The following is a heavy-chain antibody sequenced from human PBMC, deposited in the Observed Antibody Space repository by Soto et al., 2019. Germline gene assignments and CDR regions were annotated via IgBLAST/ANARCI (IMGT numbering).Heavy chain of an antibody. J-gene: IGHJ6*02. V-gene: IGHV3-33*01. D-gene: IGHD3-10*01. CDR2: IWYDGTEQ. Sequence: QVQLVESGAGVVQPGRSLRLSCAPSGFTFRTYDMHWVRQAPGKGLEWVAVIWYDGTEQYYADSVKGRFTISRDNSDNTLYRRMNSLRDEDTAVYYCARGASGSHFYFGLDVWGQGTTVTISS. CDR1: GFTFRTYD. CDR3: ARGASGSHFYFGLDV.